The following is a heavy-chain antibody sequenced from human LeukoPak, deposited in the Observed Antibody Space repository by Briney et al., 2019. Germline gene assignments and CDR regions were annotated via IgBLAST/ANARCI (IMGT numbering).Heavy chain of an antibody. CDR3: ARGRAQWLDFDY. Sequence: GGSLRLSCAASGFTFSDYYMSWIRQAPGNGLEWVSYISSGSSYTNYADSVKGRFTISRDNAKNSLYLQMNSLRAEDTAVYYCARGRAQWLDFDYWGQGTLVTVSS. V-gene: IGHV3-11*06. J-gene: IGHJ4*02. D-gene: IGHD6-19*01. CDR1: GFTFSDYY. CDR2: ISSGSSYT.